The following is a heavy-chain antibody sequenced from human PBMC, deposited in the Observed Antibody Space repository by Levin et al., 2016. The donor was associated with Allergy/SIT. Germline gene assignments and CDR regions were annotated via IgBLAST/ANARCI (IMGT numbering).Heavy chain of an antibody. Sequence: WIRQPPGKGLEWVSAISGSGGSTYYADSVKGRFTISRDNSKNTLYLQMNSLRAEDTAVYYCASIAVAGTLFYYYYGMDVWGQGTTVTSP. J-gene: IGHJ6*02. CDR3: ASIAVAGTLFYYYYGMDV. V-gene: IGHV3-23*01. CDR2: ISGSGGST. D-gene: IGHD6-19*01.